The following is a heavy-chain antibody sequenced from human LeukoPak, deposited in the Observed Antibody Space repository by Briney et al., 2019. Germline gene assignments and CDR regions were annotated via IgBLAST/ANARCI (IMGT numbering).Heavy chain of an antibody. CDR3: ARGFGSTWLEY. CDR2: IYPGDSDT. Sequence: GESLKISCQGSGYSFTSHWIGWVRQVPGKGLEWMGIIYPGDSDTRYSPSFQGQVTISADKSLSTAYLQWSSLKASDTAMYYCARGFGSTWLEYWGQGTLVTVSS. CDR1: GYSFTSHW. V-gene: IGHV5-51*01. J-gene: IGHJ1*01. D-gene: IGHD6-13*01.